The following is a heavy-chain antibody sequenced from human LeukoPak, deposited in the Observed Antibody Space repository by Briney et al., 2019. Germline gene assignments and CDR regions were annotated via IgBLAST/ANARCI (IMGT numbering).Heavy chain of an antibody. CDR2: IYYSGST. CDR3: ARVYSSGWSPFNYYGMDV. CDR1: GGSISSYY. Sequence: SETLSLTCTVSGGSISSYYWSWIRQPPGKGLEWIGYIYYSGSTNYNPSLKSRVHISVDTSKNQFSLKLSSVTAADTAVYYCARVYSSGWSPFNYYGMDVWGQGTTVTVSS. V-gene: IGHV4-59*08. J-gene: IGHJ6*02. D-gene: IGHD6-19*01.